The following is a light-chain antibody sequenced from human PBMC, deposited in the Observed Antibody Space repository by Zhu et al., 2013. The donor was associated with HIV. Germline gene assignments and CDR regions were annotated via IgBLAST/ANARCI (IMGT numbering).Light chain of an antibody. CDR2: WAS. V-gene: IGKV4-1*01. Sequence: DIVMTQSPDSLTVSLGERATINCKSSQSVLYSSNGNNYLAWYQQKPGQPPKLLIYWASTRESGVPDRFSGSGSGTDFSLTISSLQAEDSATYYCQQLDSYPRTFGQGTKLEIK. CDR3: QQLDSYPRT. J-gene: IGKJ2*01. CDR1: QSVLYSSNGNNY.